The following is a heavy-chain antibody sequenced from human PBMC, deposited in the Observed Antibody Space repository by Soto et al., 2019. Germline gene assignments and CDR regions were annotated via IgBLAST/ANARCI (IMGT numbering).Heavy chain of an antibody. CDR1: GGSISSGGYY. J-gene: IGHJ5*02. D-gene: IGHD3-10*01. CDR3: ANTRKDGSGSYRGWFDP. CDR2: IYYSGST. V-gene: IGHV4-31*03. Sequence: QVQLQESGPGLVKPSQTLSLTCTVSGGSISSGGYYWSWIRQHPGKGLEWIGYIYYSGSTYYNPSLKSRVTISVDTSKSQFSLKLSSVTAADTAVYYCANTRKDGSGSYRGWFDPWGQGTLVTVSS.